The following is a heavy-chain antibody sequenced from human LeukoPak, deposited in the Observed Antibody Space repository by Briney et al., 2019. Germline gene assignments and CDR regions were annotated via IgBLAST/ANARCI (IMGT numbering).Heavy chain of an antibody. CDR2: IYYSGST. CDR3: AREGGLGHAFDI. V-gene: IGHV4-31*03. Sequence: PSQTLSLTCTVSGGSISSGGYYWSWIRQHPGKGLEWIGYIYYSGSTYYNPSLKSRVTISVDTSKNQFSLKLSSVTAADTAVYYCAREGGLGHAFDIWGQGTMVTVSS. J-gene: IGHJ3*02. CDR1: GGSISSGGYY. D-gene: IGHD3/OR15-3a*01.